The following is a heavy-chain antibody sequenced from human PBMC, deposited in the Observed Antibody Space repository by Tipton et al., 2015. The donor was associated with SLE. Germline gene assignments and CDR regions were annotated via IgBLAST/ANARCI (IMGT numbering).Heavy chain of an antibody. Sequence: VQLVQSGAEVKKPGESLRISCKGSGYSFTSYWISWVHQMPGKGLEWMGRIDPSDSYTNYSPSFQGHVTISADKSIRTAYLQWSSLKASDTAMYYCARQGYCSGGSCYELGYWGQGTLVTVSS. D-gene: IGHD2-15*01. CDR2: IDPSDSYT. CDR1: GYSFTSYW. CDR3: ARQGYCSGGSCYELGY. J-gene: IGHJ4*02. V-gene: IGHV5-10-1*01.